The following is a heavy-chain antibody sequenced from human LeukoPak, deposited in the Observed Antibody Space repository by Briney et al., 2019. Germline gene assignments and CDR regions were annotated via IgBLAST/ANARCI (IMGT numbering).Heavy chain of an antibody. V-gene: IGHV4-38-2*02. CDR3: ARDRSDGSGSYYGLGNNWFDP. CDR1: GYSISSGYY. CDR2: IYHSGST. J-gene: IGHJ5*02. Sequence: PSETLSLTCAVSGYSISSGYYWGWIRQPPGQGLEWIGSIYHSGSTYYNPSLKSRVTISVDTSKNQFSLKLSSVTAADTAVYYCARDRSDGSGSYYGLGNNWFDPWGRGTLVTASS. D-gene: IGHD3-10*01.